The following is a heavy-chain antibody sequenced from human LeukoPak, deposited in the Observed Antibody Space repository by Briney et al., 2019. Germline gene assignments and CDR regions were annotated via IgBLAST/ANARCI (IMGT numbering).Heavy chain of an antibody. D-gene: IGHD2-2*01. V-gene: IGHV4-39*01. J-gene: IGHJ4*02. CDR1: GGPISSSSYY. CDR2: IYYSGST. Sequence: PSETLSLTCTVSGGPISSSSYYWGWIRQPPGKGLEWIGSIYYSGSTYYNPSLKSRVTISVDTSKNQFSLKLSSVTAADTAVYYCARLPAPYCSSTSCKAYWGQGTLVTVSS. CDR3: ARLPAPYCSSTSCKAY.